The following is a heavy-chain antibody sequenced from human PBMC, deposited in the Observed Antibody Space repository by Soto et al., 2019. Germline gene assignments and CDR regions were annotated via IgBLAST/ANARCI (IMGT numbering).Heavy chain of an antibody. J-gene: IGHJ5*02. CDR2: VSYSGST. D-gene: IGHD6-19*01. CDR1: GGAIGGYY. Sequence: PSETLSLTCSLSGGAIGGYYWSWIRQPPGKALEWIGYVSYSGSTDYHPSLKSRVSISIDTSKNLFALKMISVTAADTAVYYCARHGSDRGWFFFDPWGQGALVTVS. CDR3: ARHGSDRGWFFFDP. V-gene: IGHV4-59*08.